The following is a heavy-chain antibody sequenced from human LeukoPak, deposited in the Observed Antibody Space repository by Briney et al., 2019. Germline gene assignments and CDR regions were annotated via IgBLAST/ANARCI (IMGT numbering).Heavy chain of an antibody. CDR1: GGTFSSYA. J-gene: IGHJ4*02. CDR3: ARGERYCSGGSCYSELDY. Sequence: GASVKVSCKASGGTFSSYAISWVRQAPGQGLEWMGGIISIFGTANYAQKFQGRVTITADESTSTAYMELSSLRSEETAVYYCARGERYCSGGSCYSELDYWGQGTLVTVSS. CDR2: IISIFGTA. V-gene: IGHV1-69*13. D-gene: IGHD2-15*01.